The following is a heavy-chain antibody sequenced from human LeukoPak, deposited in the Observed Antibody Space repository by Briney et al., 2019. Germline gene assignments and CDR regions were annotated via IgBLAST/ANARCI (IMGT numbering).Heavy chain of an antibody. CDR2: IYSGGST. Sequence: GGSLRLSCAASGFSVRSSYTNWVRQAPGKGLQWVSVIYSGGSTYYADFVKGRFTISRDISKNTVYLQMNDLRGEDTAVYYCAREPVTTYFYHYYMDVWGKGTTVTVSS. D-gene: IGHD4-11*01. CDR3: AREPVTTYFYHYYMDV. V-gene: IGHV3-66*02. J-gene: IGHJ6*03. CDR1: GFSVRSSY.